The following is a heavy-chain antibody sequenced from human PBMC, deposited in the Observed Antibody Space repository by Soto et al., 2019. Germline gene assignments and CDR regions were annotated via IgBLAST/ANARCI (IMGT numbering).Heavy chain of an antibody. Sequence: GGSLRLSCAASGFTFSSYGMHWVRQAPGKGLEWVAVISYDGSNKYYADSVKGRFTISRDNSKNTLYLQMNSLRAEDTAVYYYAIEGDYYDSSGYYVIDYWGQGTLVTVSS. D-gene: IGHD3-22*01. CDR3: AIEGDYYDSSGYYVIDY. CDR2: ISYDGSNK. V-gene: IGHV3-30*03. J-gene: IGHJ4*02. CDR1: GFTFSSYG.